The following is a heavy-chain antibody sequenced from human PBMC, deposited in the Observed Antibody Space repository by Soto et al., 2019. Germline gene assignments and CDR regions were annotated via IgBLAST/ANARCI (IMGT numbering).Heavy chain of an antibody. CDR3: VRQGLLVRGARIDY. V-gene: IGHV5-51*01. D-gene: IGHD3-10*01. CDR1: GYSFNNYW. CDR2: IYPGDSDT. J-gene: IGHJ4*02. Sequence: GESLKISCKGSGYSFNNYWIGWVRQMPGKGLEWMGIIYPGDSDTRYSPSFQGQVTISVDKSISTAYLQWSSLKASDTATYYCVRQGLLVRGARIDYWGQGTLVTVSS.